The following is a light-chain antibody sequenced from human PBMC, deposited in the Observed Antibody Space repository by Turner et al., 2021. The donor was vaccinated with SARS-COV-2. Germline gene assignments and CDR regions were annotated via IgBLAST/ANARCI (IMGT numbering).Light chain of an antibody. CDR2: AAS. J-gene: IGKJ1*01. Sequence: DIHMTQSPSSLSASVGDRVTITCRASQSMSRYLNWYQQKPGKAPKLLIYAASSLQSGVPSRFSGSGSGTDFTLTISSLQPEDFATYYCQQSYSTPRTFGQGTKVEIK. V-gene: IGKV1-39*01. CDR1: QSMSRY. CDR3: QQSYSTPRT.